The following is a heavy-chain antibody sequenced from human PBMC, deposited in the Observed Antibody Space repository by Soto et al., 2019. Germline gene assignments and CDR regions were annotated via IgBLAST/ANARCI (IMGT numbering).Heavy chain of an antibody. J-gene: IGHJ4*02. D-gene: IGHD4-17*01. CDR3: AKDPTYDYGYFDS. CDR1: GFTFSSYA. Sequence: GSLLLACSASGFTFSSYAMNGVRQAPGKGLEWVSTIRTSVGDTYYAASVKGRFTISRDNSKSTVYLHLNSLRAEDTAIYYCAKDPTYDYGYFDSWGQGTLVTVYS. V-gene: IGHV3-23*01. CDR2: IRTSVGDT.